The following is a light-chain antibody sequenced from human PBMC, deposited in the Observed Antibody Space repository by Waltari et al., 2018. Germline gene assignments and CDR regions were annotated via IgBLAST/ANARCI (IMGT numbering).Light chain of an antibody. CDR1: SGHSSNI. Sequence: QLVLTQSPSASASLGASVKLTCTLSSGHSSNIIAWLQQQPEKGPRYLMKVNSDGSHSKGDEIPDRFSGSSSGAERSLTISSVQSEDEADYYCQTGCHGTWVFGGGTTLTVL. V-gene: IGLV4-69*01. CDR2: VNSDGSH. J-gene: IGLJ3*02. CDR3: QTGCHGTWV.